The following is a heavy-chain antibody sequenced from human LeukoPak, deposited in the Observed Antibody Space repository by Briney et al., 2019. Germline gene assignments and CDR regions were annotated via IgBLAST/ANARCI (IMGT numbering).Heavy chain of an antibody. D-gene: IGHD3-22*01. Sequence: PGRSLRLSCAASGFTFSSYGMHWVRQAPGKGLEWVAVIWYDGSNKYYADSVKGRFTISRDNSKNTLYLQMNSLRAKDTAVYYCARSSYYDSSGYYYGWGQGTLVTVSS. V-gene: IGHV3-33*01. CDR2: IWYDGSNK. CDR1: GFTFSSYG. J-gene: IGHJ4*02. CDR3: ARSSYYDSSGYYYG.